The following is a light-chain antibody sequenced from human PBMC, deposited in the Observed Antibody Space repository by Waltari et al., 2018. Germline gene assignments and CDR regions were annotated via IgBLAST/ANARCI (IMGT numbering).Light chain of an antibody. Sequence: QSALTQPPSASGSPGQSVTISCTGTSSDVGGYNFVSWSQQHPGKAPKLMIYEVSERPSGVPDRFSGSKSGNTASLTVSGLQTEDESDYYCSSYAGSMTLVFGGGTKLTVL. V-gene: IGLV2-8*01. J-gene: IGLJ2*01. CDR2: EVS. CDR1: SSDVGGYNF. CDR3: SSYAGSMTLV.